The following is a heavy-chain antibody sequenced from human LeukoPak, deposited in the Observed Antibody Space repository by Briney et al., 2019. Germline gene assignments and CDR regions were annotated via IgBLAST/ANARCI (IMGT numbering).Heavy chain of an antibody. CDR1: GGTFISYA. V-gene: IGHV1-69*04. D-gene: IGHD3-22*01. CDR2: IIPILGIA. CDR3: ATAYYYDSSGYYYYYYGMDV. J-gene: IGHJ6*02. Sequence: ASVKVSCKASGGTFISYAVSWVRQAPGQGLEWMGRIIPILGIANYAQKFQGRVTITADKSTSTAYMELSSLRSEDTAVYYCATAYYYDSSGYYYYYYGMDVWGQGTTVTVSS.